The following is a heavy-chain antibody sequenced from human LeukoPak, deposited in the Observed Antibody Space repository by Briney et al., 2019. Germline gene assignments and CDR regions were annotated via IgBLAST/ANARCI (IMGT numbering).Heavy chain of an antibody. CDR3: ARDLVVVTAFDAFDI. CDR1: GFTFSSYS. V-gene: IGHV3-48*04. Sequence: GGSLRLSCAASGFTFSSYSMNWVRQAPGKGLEWVSYISSSSSTIYYADSVKGRFTISRDNAKNSLYLQMNSLRAEDTAVYYCARDLVVVTAFDAFDIWGQGTMVTVSS. J-gene: IGHJ3*02. CDR2: ISSSSSTI. D-gene: IGHD2-21*02.